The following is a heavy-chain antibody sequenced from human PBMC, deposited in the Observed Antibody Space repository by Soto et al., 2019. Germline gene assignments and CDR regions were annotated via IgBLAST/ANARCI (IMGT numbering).Heavy chain of an antibody. CDR1: GFTFSSYA. J-gene: IGHJ4*02. Sequence: EVQLLESGGGLVQPGGSLRLSCAASGFTFSSYAMSWVRQAPGKGLEWVSAISGCGGSTYYADSVKGRFTISRDNSKNTPYLQMNSLRAEDTAVYYCAKVLRGGAMPGPDYWGQGTLVTVSS. D-gene: IGHD3-16*01. V-gene: IGHV3-23*01. CDR3: AKVLRGGAMPGPDY. CDR2: ISGCGGST.